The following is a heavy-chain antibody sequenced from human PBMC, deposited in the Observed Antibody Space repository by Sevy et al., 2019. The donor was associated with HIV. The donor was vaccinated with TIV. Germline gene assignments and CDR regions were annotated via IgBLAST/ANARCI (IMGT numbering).Heavy chain of an antibody. V-gene: IGHV3-30-3*01. CDR2: DGSSK. D-gene: IGHD2-15*01. CDR3: ARGSSENRNYFDY. Sequence: GGSLRLSCAAPGFTFSIYAMHWVRQAPGKGLEWVVLDGSSKYHADSVKGRFTISRDNSKNTLYLQMNSLRPEDTAVYYCARGSSENRNYFDYWGQGTLVTVSS. CDR1: GFTFSIYA. J-gene: IGHJ4*02.